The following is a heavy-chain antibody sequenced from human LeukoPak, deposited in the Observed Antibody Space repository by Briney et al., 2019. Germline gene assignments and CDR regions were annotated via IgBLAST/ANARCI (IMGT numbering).Heavy chain of an antibody. CDR3: ARDSGRIDGMDV. J-gene: IGHJ6*02. CDR1: GGSISSYY. D-gene: IGHD1-26*01. V-gene: IGHV4-59*01. CDR2: IYYSGST. Sequence: PSETLSLTCTVSGGSISSYYWSRIRQPPGKGLEWIGYIYYSGSTNYNPSLKSRVTISVDTSKNQFSLKLSSVTAADTAVYYCARDSGRIDGMDVWGQGTTVTVSS.